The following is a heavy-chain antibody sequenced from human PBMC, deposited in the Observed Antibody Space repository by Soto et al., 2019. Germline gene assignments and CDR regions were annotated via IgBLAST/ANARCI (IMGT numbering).Heavy chain of an antibody. CDR2: ISYDGTNN. Sequence: QVQLVESGGGVVQPGRSLRLSCAASGFTFNRDAMHWVRQAPGKGLEWVAVISYDGTNNYYADSVRGRFTISRDNSKNTLYLQMNSLRAADTAVYYCARDRTYNTGWYDYWGQRNLVSFSS. V-gene: IGHV3-30-3*01. J-gene: IGHJ4*02. CDR3: ARDRTYNTGWYDY. D-gene: IGHD6-19*01. CDR1: GFTFNRDA.